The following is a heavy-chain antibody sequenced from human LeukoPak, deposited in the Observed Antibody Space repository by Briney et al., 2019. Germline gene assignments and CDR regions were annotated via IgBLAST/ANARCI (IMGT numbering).Heavy chain of an antibody. J-gene: IGHJ4*02. CDR2: IYSDNT. CDR1: GFTVSTNS. Sequence: GGSLRLSCTVSGFTVSTNSMSWVCQAPGKGLEWVSFIYSDNTHYSDSVKGRFTISRGNSKNTLYLQMNSLRAEDTAVYYCARRAGAYSHPYDYWGQGTLVTVSS. CDR3: ARRAGAYSHPYDY. D-gene: IGHD4/OR15-4a*01. V-gene: IGHV3-53*01.